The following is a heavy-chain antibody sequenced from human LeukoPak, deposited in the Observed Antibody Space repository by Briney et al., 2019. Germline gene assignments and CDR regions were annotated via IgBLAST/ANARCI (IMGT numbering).Heavy chain of an antibody. J-gene: IGHJ4*02. CDR3: ARPRTYSSSWSPFDY. Sequence: GRSLRLSCAASGFTFNSYGMHWVRRAPGKGLEWVALIWYDGSNKYYADSVKGRFTISRDNSKNTLYLQMNSLRAEDTAVYYCARPRTYSSSWSPFDYWGQGTLVTVSS. V-gene: IGHV3-33*01. CDR1: GFTFNSYG. D-gene: IGHD6-13*01. CDR2: IWYDGSNK.